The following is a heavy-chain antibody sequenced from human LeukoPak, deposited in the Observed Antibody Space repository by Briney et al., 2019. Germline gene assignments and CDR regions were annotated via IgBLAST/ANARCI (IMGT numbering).Heavy chain of an antibody. CDR2: IIPIYDTT. CDR3: VRGLYYHGSGNSPSVSDYGTDV. D-gene: IGHD3-10*01. J-gene: IGHJ6*02. Sequence: ASVKVSCKASGGSFASYAINWVRQAPGQGLEWMGGIIPIYDTTNYAHKFQGRVTITADGFTSSAYMDLSSLRSEDTAVYYCVRGLYYHGSGNSPSVSDYGTDVWGQGTTVTVSS. V-gene: IGHV1-69*13. CDR1: GGSFASYA.